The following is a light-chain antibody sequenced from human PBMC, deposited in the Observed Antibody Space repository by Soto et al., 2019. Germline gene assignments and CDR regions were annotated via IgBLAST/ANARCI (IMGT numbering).Light chain of an antibody. CDR3: MQALQITWT. CDR2: LGS. CDR1: QSLLHIGGYNY. Sequence: DIVVTQSPLSLSVTPVEPASISCRSSQSLLHIGGYNYLDWYVQKPGQSPQLLIFLGSYRASGVPDRFSGSGSGTDFTLKISRVEAEDVGVYYRMQALQITWTFGQGTKVDIK. V-gene: IGKV2-28*01. J-gene: IGKJ1*01.